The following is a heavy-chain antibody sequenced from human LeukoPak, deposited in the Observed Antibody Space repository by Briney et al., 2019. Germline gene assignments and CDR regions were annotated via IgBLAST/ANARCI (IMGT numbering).Heavy chain of an antibody. V-gene: IGHV1-18*01. Sequence: GASVKVPCKASGYTFTSYGISWVRQAPGQGLEWMGWISAYNGNTNYAQKLQGRVTMTTDTSTSTAYMELRSLRSDDTAVYYCARFVVVPAARGDNWFDPWGQGTLVTVSS. CDR3: ARFVVVPAARGDNWFDP. D-gene: IGHD2-2*01. CDR1: GYTFTSYG. J-gene: IGHJ5*02. CDR2: ISAYNGNT.